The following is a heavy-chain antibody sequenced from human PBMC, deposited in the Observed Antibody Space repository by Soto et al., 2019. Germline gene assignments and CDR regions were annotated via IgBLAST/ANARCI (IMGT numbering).Heavy chain of an antibody. CDR2: ITPANGVT. V-gene: IGHV1-3*01. D-gene: IGHD5-12*01. J-gene: IGHJ4*02. CDR3: ARGPSCGCFDF. CDR1: GYTFTTIF. Sequence: QVQLVQSGAEVKKPGASVKLSCKTSGYTFTTIFLHWLRQAPGQRLEWMWWITPANGVTMYSQKFLGRVSNTRDTSATTAYLELTRLTSADTAVYYCARGPSCGCFDFWGQGTLVTVSS.